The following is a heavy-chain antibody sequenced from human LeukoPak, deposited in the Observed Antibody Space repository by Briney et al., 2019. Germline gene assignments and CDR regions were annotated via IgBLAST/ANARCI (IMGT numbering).Heavy chain of an antibody. V-gene: IGHV3-30-3*01. J-gene: IGHJ6*03. D-gene: IGHD6-13*01. Sequence: GRCLRLSCAAAGVTFINYALHWGGQEPGKGREGVTTISYDRINTYYTASVKGRFTISIGNSKNTLYLQMISLRAEDTAVCYCERGIRQLVYYYYMDVWGKGHTVMVS. CDR1: GVTFINYA. CDR2: ISYDRINT. CDR3: ERGIRQLVYYYYMDV.